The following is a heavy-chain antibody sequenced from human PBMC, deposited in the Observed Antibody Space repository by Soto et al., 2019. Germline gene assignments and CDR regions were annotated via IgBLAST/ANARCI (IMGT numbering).Heavy chain of an antibody. CDR3: ARWGYLDY. D-gene: IGHD1-26*01. CDR2: ISGSDGKT. CDR1: GFSFGSYA. J-gene: IGHJ4*02. V-gene: IGHV3-23*01. Sequence: GGSLRLSCAASGFSFGSYALSWVRQAPGKGLEWVSTISGSDGKTFYADAVKGRFSISRDTSQNTLYLQMNSLRADDTAIYYCARWGYLDYWGQGTRVTVSS.